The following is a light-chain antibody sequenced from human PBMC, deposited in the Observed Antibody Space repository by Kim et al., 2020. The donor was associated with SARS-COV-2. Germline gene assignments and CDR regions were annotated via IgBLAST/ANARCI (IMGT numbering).Light chain of an antibody. Sequence: DIQMTQSPPSLSAAVGDRVTITCRASQSVSTSLHWYRQKPGHAPEVLIYSTSTLQNGVPSRFSGSRSGTVFNLTISSLQPEDFATYCCQQTYSSPRTFGQGTKVE. V-gene: IGKV1-39*01. CDR2: STS. J-gene: IGKJ1*01. CDR1: QSVSTS. CDR3: QQTYSSPRT.